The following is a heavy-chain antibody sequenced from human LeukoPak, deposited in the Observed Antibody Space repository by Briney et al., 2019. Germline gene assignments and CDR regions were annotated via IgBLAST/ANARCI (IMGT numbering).Heavy chain of an antibody. V-gene: IGHV1-46*01. CDR3: ARMGSSSSSQMDV. CDR1: GYTFTSYH. D-gene: IGHD6-6*01. CDR2: INPSGGST. J-gene: IGHJ6*03. Sequence: ASVKVSCKASGYTFTSYHMHWVRQAPGRGLEWMGIINPSGGSTSYAQNFQGRVTMTRDTSTSTVYMELSSLGSEDTAVYYCARMGSSSSSQMDVWGKGTTVTVSS.